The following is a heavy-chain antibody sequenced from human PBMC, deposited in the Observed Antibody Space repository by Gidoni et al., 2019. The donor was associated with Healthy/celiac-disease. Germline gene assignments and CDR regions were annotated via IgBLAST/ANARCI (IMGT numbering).Heavy chain of an antibody. CDR3: ARDGEWIQLLQGFFDI. CDR1: GFTFSSYG. V-gene: IGHV3-33*01. CDR2: IWYDGSNK. D-gene: IGHD5-18*01. Sequence: QVQLVESGGGVVKPGRSLRLSCAASGFTFSSYGMHWVRQAPGKGLEWVAVIWYDGSNKYYADSVKGRFTISRDNSKNTLYLQMNSLRAEDTAVYYCARDGEWIQLLQGFFDIWGQGTMVTVSS. J-gene: IGHJ3*02.